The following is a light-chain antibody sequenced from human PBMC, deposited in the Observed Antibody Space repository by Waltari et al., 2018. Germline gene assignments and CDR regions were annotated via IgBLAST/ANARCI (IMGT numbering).Light chain of an antibody. V-gene: IGKV3-11*01. Sequence: EIVLTQSPATLSLSPGESATLSCRASQSLDIYFAWYQQRPGQPPRLLIADASYRATGIPARFRGSGSGTDVTLTISSLEPEDFAVDSCQKRSRWPLTFGGGTKVEL. CDR1: QSLDIY. CDR3: QKRSRWPLT. CDR2: DAS. J-gene: IGKJ4*01.